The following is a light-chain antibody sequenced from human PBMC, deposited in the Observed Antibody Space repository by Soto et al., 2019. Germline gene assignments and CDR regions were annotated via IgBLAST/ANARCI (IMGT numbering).Light chain of an antibody. CDR1: SSDIGDYNF. CDR3: TSWTTSTTMI. V-gene: IGLV2-14*03. CDR2: DVN. J-gene: IGLJ2*01. Sequence: QSALTQPASVSGSPGQSITISCTGTSSDIGDYNFVSWYQQHPGKAPKLMLYDVNIRPSGVSNRFSGSKSGNTASLTISGLQGEDEADYYCTSWTTSTTMIFGGGTKVTVL.